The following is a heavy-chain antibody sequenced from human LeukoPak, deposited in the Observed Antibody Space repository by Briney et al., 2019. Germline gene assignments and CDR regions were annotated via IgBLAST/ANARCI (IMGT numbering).Heavy chain of an antibody. J-gene: IGHJ3*02. CDR3: AKGKDLYGALDI. CDR2: IWHDGSNK. V-gene: IGHV3-30*02. Sequence: GGSLRLSCAASGFTFSNYGMHWVRQAPGKGLEWVAVIWHDGSNKYYADSVKGRFTISRDNSKNTLFLQMDSLRVEDTAVYYCAKGKDLYGALDIWGQGTMVTVSS. CDR1: GFTFSNYG. D-gene: IGHD3-16*01.